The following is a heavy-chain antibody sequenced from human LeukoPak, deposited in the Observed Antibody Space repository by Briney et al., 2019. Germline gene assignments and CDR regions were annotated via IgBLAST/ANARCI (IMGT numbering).Heavy chain of an antibody. Sequence: GGSLRLSCAASGFTFSSYTMNWVRQAPGKGLEWVSSISSSSSYIYYADSVKGRFTFSRDNSKNTLYLQMNSLRAEDTAVYYCARPGPTYSFDYWGQGTLVTVSS. J-gene: IGHJ4*02. CDR3: ARPGPTYSFDY. V-gene: IGHV3-21*01. CDR1: GFTFSSYT. CDR2: ISSSSSYI.